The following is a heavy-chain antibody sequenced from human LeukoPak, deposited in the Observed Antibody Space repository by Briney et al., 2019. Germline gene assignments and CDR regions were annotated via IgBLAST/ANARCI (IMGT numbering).Heavy chain of an antibody. Sequence: GASVKVSCKASGYTFTSYAMNWVRQAPGQGLEWMGWINTNTGNPTYAQGFTGRFVFSLDTSVSMAYLQISSLKAEDTAVYYCARGQHRGDYGGNSRLPDYWGQGTLVTVSS. V-gene: IGHV7-4-1*04. CDR3: ARGQHRGDYGGNSRLPDY. CDR2: INTNTGNP. D-gene: IGHD4-23*01. CDR1: GYTFTSYA. J-gene: IGHJ4*02.